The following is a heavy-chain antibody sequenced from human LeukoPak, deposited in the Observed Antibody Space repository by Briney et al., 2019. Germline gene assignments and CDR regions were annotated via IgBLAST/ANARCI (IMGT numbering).Heavy chain of an antibody. Sequence: GGSLRLSCAASGFTFSSYSMNWVRQAPGKGLEWVSSISSSSSYIYYADSVKGRFTISRDNAKNSLYLQMNSLRAEDTAVYYCATGMGLLWYGGLSQVHYMDVWGKGTTVIVSS. CDR2: ISSSSSYI. D-gene: IGHD3-10*01. CDR3: ATGMGLLWYGGLSQVHYMDV. J-gene: IGHJ6*03. V-gene: IGHV3-21*01. CDR1: GFTFSSYS.